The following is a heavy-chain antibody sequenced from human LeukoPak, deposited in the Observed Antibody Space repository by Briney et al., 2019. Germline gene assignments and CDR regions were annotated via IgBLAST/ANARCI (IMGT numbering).Heavy chain of an antibody. Sequence: GESLKISCKGSGYTFTKYWSGGVRQTPGKGLECMGIIYPGDSDTRYSPSFHGQVTISADKSISTAYLQWSSLKASDTAMYYCARRDMATNTPFDYWGQGTLVTVSS. CDR1: GYTFTKYW. CDR2: IYPGDSDT. D-gene: IGHD5-24*01. V-gene: IGHV5-51*01. J-gene: IGHJ4*02. CDR3: ARRDMATNTPFDY.